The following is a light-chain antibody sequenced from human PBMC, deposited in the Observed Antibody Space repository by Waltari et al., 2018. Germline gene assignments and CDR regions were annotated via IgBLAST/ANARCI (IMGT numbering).Light chain of an antibody. CDR1: QNIGLY. V-gene: IGKV1-5*03. CDR2: KTS. J-gene: IGKJ1*01. CDR3: QQYKDYLGT. Sequence: DIQMTQTPSTLSASVGNRLTITCRASQNIGLYLAWYQQRPGTAPKLLIYKTSVLQNGVPPRFSGSGSGTEFTLTISSLQSDDFATYYCQQYKDYLGTFGQGTKVEV.